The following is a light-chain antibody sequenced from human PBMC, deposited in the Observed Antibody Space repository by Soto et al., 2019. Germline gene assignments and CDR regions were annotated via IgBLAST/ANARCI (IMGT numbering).Light chain of an antibody. CDR3: QQYGDLLT. V-gene: IGKV1-33*01. CDR2: DAS. J-gene: IGKJ4*01. CDR1: QDISNY. Sequence: DIQMTQSPSSLSASVGDRVTITCQASQDISNYLNWYQQKPGKAPRLLIYDASNLETGVPSRFSGSGSGTDSTFTISSLQPEDFATYYCQQYGDLLTFGGGTKVEIK.